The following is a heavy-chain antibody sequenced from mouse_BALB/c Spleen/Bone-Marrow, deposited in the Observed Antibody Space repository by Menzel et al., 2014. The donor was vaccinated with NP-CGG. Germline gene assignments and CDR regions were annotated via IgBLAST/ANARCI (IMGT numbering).Heavy chain of an antibody. V-gene: IGHV14-3*02. D-gene: IGHD1-1*01. CDR2: IDPANGNT. J-gene: IGHJ3*01. CDR3: ARSGYGSSLFAY. Sequence: VQLQQSGAELLKPGASVKLSCTASGFNIKDTYMHWVKQRPEQGLEWIGRIDPANGNTKYDPKFQGKATITADTSSNTAYLQLSSLTSEDAAVYYCARSGYGSSLFAYWGQGTLVTVSA. CDR1: GFNIKDTY.